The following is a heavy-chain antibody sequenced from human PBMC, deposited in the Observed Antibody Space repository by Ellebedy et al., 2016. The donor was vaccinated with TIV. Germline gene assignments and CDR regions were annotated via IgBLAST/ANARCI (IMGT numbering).Heavy chain of an antibody. CDR1: GGSVTSGNYY. CDR2: IHHTGNT. Sequence: MPSETLSLTCTVSGGSVTSGNYYWRWIRQAPGKGLEWIGHIHHTGNTKYNPSLERRVTIELDTSKNQFSLKVTDMTAADTAVYYCARKGDWEGFFWGQGALVTVSS. CDR3: ARKGDWEGFF. D-gene: IGHD3-9*01. J-gene: IGHJ4*02. V-gene: IGHV4-61*01.